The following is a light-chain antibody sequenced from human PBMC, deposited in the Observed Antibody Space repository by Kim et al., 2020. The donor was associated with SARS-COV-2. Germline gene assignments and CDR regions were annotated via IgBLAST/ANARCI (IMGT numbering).Light chain of an antibody. CDR2: EVR. J-gene: IGLJ1*01. V-gene: IGLV2-23*02. CDR1: SSDVGSYSH. Sequence: GQSITISCTGTSSDVGSYSHVSWYQQHPGKAPKLIIYEVRERPSGVSSRFSGSKSGNTASLTISGLRAEDEADYYCCSYAVSITFVFGTGTKVTVL. CDR3: CSYAVSITFV.